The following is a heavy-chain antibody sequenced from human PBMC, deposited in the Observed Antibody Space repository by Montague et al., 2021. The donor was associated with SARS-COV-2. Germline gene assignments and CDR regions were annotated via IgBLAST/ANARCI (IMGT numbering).Heavy chain of an antibody. Sequence: SETLSLTCSVSGGSINNYFWGWIRQSPGKGLEWVGYMHSTGSTAYNPSLKSRVIISVDTSKTQISLKLSSVSAADTALYYCARAVVGAKTPTIESWGQGTLVTVSS. CDR3: ARAVVGAKTPTIES. D-gene: IGHD2-15*01. CDR2: MHSTGST. V-gene: IGHV4-59*01. CDR1: GGSINNYF. J-gene: IGHJ4*02.